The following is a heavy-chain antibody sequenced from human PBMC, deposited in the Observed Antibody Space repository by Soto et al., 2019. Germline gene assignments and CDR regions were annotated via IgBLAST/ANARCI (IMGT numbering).Heavy chain of an antibody. D-gene: IGHD3-22*01. J-gene: IGHJ4*02. CDR3: ARDRAHFYESSGRLDL. Sequence: PSLTCSVSGDSMNNGDYFWTWIRQTPGKGLQWIGYISYSGSTFHNPSLKTRLAMSVDASKNQFSVRLRSVTAADTAVYYCARDRAHFYESSGRLDLWGQGMLVTVSS. CDR1: GDSMNNGDYF. CDR2: ISYSGST. V-gene: IGHV4-30-4*01.